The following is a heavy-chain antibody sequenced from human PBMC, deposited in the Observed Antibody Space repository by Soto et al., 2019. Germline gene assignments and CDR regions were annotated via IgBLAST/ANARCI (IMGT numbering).Heavy chain of an antibody. Sequence: QVQLVESGGGVVQPGTSLRLTCAGSGFTFSRNGMHWVRQAPGKGLEWVALVSYDGSQKYYVDSVKGRFPISRDNSENTLYLQMNSLRPEDTAVYYCAGWVGGSMSDNSGKYDSWGQGTLVTVSS. V-gene: IGHV3-30*03. CDR2: VSYDGSQK. D-gene: IGHD3-22*01. J-gene: IGHJ5*01. CDR1: GFTFSRNG. CDR3: AGWVGGSMSDNSGKYDS.